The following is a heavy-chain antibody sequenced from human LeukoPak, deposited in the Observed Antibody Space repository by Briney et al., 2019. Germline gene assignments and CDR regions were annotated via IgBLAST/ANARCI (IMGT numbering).Heavy chain of an antibody. CDR2: INPNSGGT. CDR1: GYTFTGYY. J-gene: IGHJ1*01. V-gene: IGHV1-2*02. CDR3: ARDRRRTSNWWSNIPNNKRYFQY. Sequence: GASVKVSCKTSGYTFTGYYMHWVRQAPGQGLEWMGWINPNSGGTNYAQKFQGRVTMTRDTSISTAYMELSRLRSDDMAVYYCARDRRRTSNWWSNIPNNKRYFQYWGQGTLVTVSS. D-gene: IGHD2-8*02.